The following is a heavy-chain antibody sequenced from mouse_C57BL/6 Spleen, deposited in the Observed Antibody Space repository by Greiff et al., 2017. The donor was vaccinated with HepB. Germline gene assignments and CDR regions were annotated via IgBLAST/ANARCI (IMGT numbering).Heavy chain of an antibody. V-gene: IGHV1-82*01. Sequence: VQLQQSGPELVKPGASVKISCKASGYAFSSSWMNWVKQRPGKGLEWIGRIYPGDGDTNYNGTFKGKATLTADKSSSTAYMQLSSLTSEDSAVYFCARGGSSGYIDYWGQGTTLTVSS. D-gene: IGHD3-2*02. CDR2: IYPGDGDT. CDR1: GYAFSSSW. CDR3: ARGGSSGYIDY. J-gene: IGHJ2*01.